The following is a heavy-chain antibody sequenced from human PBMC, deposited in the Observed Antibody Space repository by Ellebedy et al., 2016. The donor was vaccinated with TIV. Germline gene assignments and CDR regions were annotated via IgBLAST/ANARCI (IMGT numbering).Heavy chain of an antibody. CDR3: AREEYYDILSYYYGMDV. CDR2: TYYRSKWYN. CDR1: GDSVSSNSAA. D-gene: IGHD3-9*01. V-gene: IGHV6-1*01. J-gene: IGHJ6*02. Sequence: SQTLSLTCXISGDSVSSNSAAWNWIRQSPSRGLEWLGRTYYRSKWYNDYAVSVKSRITINPDTSKNQFSLQLNSVTPEDTAVYYCAREEYYDILSYYYGMDVWGQGTTVTVSS.